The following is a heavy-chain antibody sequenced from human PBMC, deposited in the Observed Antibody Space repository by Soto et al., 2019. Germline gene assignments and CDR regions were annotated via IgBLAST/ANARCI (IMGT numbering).Heavy chain of an antibody. CDR3: ARGYDSSGYYYGTWYYYGMDV. Sequence: GASVKFSCKASGGTFSSYAISWVRQAPGQGLEWMGGIIPIFGTANYAQKFQGRVTITADESTSTAYMELSSLRSEDTAVYYCARGYDSSGYYYGTWYYYGMDVWGQGTTVTVSS. D-gene: IGHD3-22*01. CDR2: IIPIFGTA. V-gene: IGHV1-69*13. J-gene: IGHJ6*02. CDR1: GGTFSSYA.